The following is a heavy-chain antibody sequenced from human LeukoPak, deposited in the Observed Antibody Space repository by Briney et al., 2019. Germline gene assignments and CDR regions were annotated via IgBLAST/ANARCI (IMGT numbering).Heavy chain of an antibody. Sequence: PSETLSLTCTVSDYSISNTYYWSWIRQPPGKGLEWIGEINHSGSTNYNPSLKSRVTISVDTSKNQFSLKLSSVTAADTAVYYCARHQWFDPWGQGTLVTVSS. J-gene: IGHJ5*02. CDR3: ARHQWFDP. V-gene: IGHV4-34*01. CDR1: DYSISNTYY. CDR2: INHSGST.